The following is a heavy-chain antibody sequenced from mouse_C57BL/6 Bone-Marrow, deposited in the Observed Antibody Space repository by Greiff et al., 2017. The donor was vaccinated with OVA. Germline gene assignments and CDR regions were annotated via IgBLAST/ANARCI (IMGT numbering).Heavy chain of an antibody. J-gene: IGHJ2*01. CDR1: GYSITSGYY. CDR3: AIGDYSNFRGYFDY. Sequence: EVQLVESGPGLVKPSQSLSLTCSVTGYSITSGYYWNWIRQFPGNKLEWMGYISYDGSNNYNPSLKNRISITRDISKNQFFLKLNSVTTEDTATYYCAIGDYSNFRGYFDYWGQGTTLTVSS. V-gene: IGHV3-6*01. CDR2: ISYDGSN. D-gene: IGHD2-5*01.